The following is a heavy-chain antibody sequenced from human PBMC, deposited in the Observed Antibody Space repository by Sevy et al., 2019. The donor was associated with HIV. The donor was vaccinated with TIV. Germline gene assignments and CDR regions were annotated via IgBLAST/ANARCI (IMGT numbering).Heavy chain of an antibody. D-gene: IGHD3-22*01. CDR2: ISGSGTRT. V-gene: IGHV3-23*01. CDR3: AKGGGHYDPDEIGYYFYYYNRDV. CDR1: GFSFDSYG. Sequence: GGSLRLSCAVSGFSFDSYGMTWVRQAPGKGLEWVSGISGSGTRTYYADSVKGRFIISRDNSKNTLFLQMNSLRSEDTAIYYCAKGGGHYDPDEIGYYFYYYNRDVWGKGTTVTVSS. J-gene: IGHJ6*03.